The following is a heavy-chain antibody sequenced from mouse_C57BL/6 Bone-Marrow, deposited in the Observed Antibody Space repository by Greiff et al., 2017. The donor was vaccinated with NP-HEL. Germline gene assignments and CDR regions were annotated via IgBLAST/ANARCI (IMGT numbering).Heavy chain of an antibody. CDR1: GYTFTTYP. D-gene: IGHD1-1*01. V-gene: IGHV1-47*01. CDR3: ARQNPYYYGRGYAMDY. Sequence: QVQLKESGAELVKPGASVKMSCKASGYTFTTYPIEWMKQNHGKSLEWIGNFHPYNDDTKYNEKFKGKATLTVEKSSSTVYLELSRLTSDDSAVYYCARQNPYYYGRGYAMDYWGQGTSVTVSS. J-gene: IGHJ4*01. CDR2: FHPYNDDT.